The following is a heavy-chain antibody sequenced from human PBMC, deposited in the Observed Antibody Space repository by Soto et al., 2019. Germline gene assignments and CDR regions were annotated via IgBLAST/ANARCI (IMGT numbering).Heavy chain of an antibody. CDR1: GFTVSSHA. J-gene: IGHJ3*02. D-gene: IGHD2-15*01. CDR2: VTADGGT. Sequence: EVQVLESVGGLVQPGGSLRLSCEGSGFTVSSHAMTWIRQAPGKGPEWVSTVTADGGTYYADSVKGRFAMSRDTSENTLYLQMNSLGAEDTAAYYCAPHVSCSGGSCQYDAFAIRGQGTMFTFSS. CDR3: APHVSCSGGSCQYDAFAI. V-gene: IGHV3-23*01.